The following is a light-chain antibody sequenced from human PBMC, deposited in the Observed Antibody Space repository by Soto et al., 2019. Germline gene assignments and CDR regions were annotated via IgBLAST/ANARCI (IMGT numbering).Light chain of an antibody. J-gene: IGKJ1*01. CDR3: QQYNNWRT. CDR2: AIS. Sequence: TLSLSPGERATLSCRASQSVNNNLAWYQKKPGQAPRLLIHAISTRATGIPARFSGSGSGTEFTLTISSLQSEDFAVYYCQQYNNWRTFGQGTKVDIK. V-gene: IGKV3-15*01. CDR1: QSVNNN.